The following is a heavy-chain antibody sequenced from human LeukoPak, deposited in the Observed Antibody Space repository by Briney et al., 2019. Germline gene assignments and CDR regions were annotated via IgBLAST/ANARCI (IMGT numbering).Heavy chain of an antibody. V-gene: IGHV1-2*06. CDR2: INHNSGDT. Sequence: ASVKVSCKASGYTFSGSYIHWVRQAPGQGLEWMGRINHNSGDTNYAQNFQGRVTMTRDTSITTAYMELSSLTSADTAVYFCARSAEHCNNGVCFTDYYMDVWGKGTTVTVSS. D-gene: IGHD2-8*01. CDR3: ARSAEHCNNGVCFTDYYMDV. J-gene: IGHJ6*03. CDR1: GYTFSGSY.